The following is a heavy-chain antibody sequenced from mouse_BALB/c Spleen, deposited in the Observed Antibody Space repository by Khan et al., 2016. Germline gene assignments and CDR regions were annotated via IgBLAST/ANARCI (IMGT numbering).Heavy chain of an antibody. D-gene: IGHD1-1*01. Sequence: VQLQQSGAELVRPGALVKLSCKASGFNIKDYYMHWVKQRPEQGLEWIGWIDPETGNTIYDAKFQGKASITAETSSNTAYLQLSSLTSEDTAVYYCARGLLRFPFAYWGQGTLVTVSA. CDR1: GFNIKDYY. CDR3: ARGLLRFPFAY. CDR2: IDPETGNT. V-gene: IGHV14-1*02. J-gene: IGHJ3*01.